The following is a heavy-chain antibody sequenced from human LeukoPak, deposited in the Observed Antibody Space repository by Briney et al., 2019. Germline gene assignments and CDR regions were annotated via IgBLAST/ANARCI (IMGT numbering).Heavy chain of an antibody. D-gene: IGHD2-2*01. Sequence: GGSLRLSCEASGFTFRTYGMAWVRQAPGKGLEWVGFIRTKGYGGTTEYAASVKGRFTISRDDSKSIAYLQMNSLKTEDTAVYYCTRDDRYCSTTSCSYFDYWGQGTLVTVSS. CDR2: IRTKGYGGTT. CDR3: TRDDRYCSTTSCSYFDY. J-gene: IGHJ4*02. V-gene: IGHV3-49*04. CDR1: GFTFRTYG.